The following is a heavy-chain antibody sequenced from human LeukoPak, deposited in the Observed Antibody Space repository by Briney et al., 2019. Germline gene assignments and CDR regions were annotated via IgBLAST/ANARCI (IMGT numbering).Heavy chain of an antibody. CDR2: INSDGSST. V-gene: IGHV3-74*01. D-gene: IGHD1-26*01. CDR3: ERVGPRLLGVPATSFAY. Sequence: GGSLRLSCAASGFTFSSYWMHWVRQAPGKGLVWVSRINSDGSSTSYADSVKGRFTISRDNAKNTLYLQMNSLRAEDTAVYYCERVGPRLLGVPATSFAYWGQGPLVTVPS. J-gene: IGHJ4*02. CDR1: GFTFSSYW.